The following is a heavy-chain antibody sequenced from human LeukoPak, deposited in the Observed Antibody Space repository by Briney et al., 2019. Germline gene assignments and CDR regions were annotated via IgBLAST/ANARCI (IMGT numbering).Heavy chain of an antibody. CDR2: IYHSGST. J-gene: IGHJ4*02. Sequence: SETLSLTCGVSGYSISNGYHWGWIRQPPGKGLEWIGSIYHSGSTYYNPSLKSRVTISVDTSKNQFSLKLSSVTASDTAVYYCARRITNYPFDYWGQGTLVTVSS. CDR1: GYSISNGYH. D-gene: IGHD3-3*01. V-gene: IGHV4-38-2*01. CDR3: ARRITNYPFDY.